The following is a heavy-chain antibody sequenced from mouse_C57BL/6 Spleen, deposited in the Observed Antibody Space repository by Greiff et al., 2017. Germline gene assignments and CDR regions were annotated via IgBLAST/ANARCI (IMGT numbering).Heavy chain of an antibody. D-gene: IGHD4-1*01. CDR2: ISYDGSN. J-gene: IGHJ3*01. Sequence: EVQLVESGPGLVKPSQSLSLTCSVTGYSITSGYYWNWIRQFPGNKLEWMGYISYDGSNNYNPSLKNRISITRDTSENQFFLKLNSVTTEDTATYRCARGGKLPFAYWGQGTLVTVSA. CDR3: ARGGKLPFAY. V-gene: IGHV3-6*01. CDR1: GYSITSGYY.